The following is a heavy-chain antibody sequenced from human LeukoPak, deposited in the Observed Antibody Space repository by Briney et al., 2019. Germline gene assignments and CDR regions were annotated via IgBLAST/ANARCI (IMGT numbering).Heavy chain of an antibody. V-gene: IGHV3-23*01. CDR2: TSSSDAGT. CDR3: ARAPVTSCRGAFCYPFDI. J-gene: IGHJ4*02. CDR1: GFTLSSYA. Sequence: GGSLRLSCAASGFTLSSYAMSWVRQAPGKGLEWVSATSSSDAGTYYAESVRGRFTISRDNSKNTLFLQMNSLRADDAAVYYCARAPVTSCRGAFCYPFDIWGQGTLVTVSS. D-gene: IGHD2-15*01.